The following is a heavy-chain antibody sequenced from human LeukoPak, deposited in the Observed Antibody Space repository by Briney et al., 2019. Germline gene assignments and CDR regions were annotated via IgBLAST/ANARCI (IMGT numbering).Heavy chain of an antibody. D-gene: IGHD6-6*01. V-gene: IGHV3-30*01. CDR2: ISYDGSNK. CDR3: ARVSSSTFALDY. Sequence: GGSLRLSCAASGFTFSSYAMHWVRQAPGKGLEWMAVISYDGSNKYYADSVKGRFTISRDNSKNTLYLQMNSLRAKDTAVYYCARVSSSTFALDYWGQGTLVTVSS. CDR1: GFTFSSYA. J-gene: IGHJ4*02.